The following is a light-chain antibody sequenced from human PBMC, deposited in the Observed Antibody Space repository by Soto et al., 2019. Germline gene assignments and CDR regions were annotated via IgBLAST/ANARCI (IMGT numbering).Light chain of an antibody. J-gene: IGKJ1*01. CDR1: QSVSSK. Sequence: EIVMTQSPATLSVSPGEGATLSCRASQSVSSKLAWYQRKPGQAPRLLIYGASSRATGIPNRFSGSGSGTDFTLTINRLEPEDFAVYFCQQYGDMWTFGQGTKVDIK. CDR3: QQYGDMWT. CDR2: GAS. V-gene: IGKV3-20*01.